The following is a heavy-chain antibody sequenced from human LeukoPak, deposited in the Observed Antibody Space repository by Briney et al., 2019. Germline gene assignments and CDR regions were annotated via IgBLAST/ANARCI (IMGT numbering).Heavy chain of an antibody. CDR2: IKTNSGGT. CDR1: GYTFTGYY. V-gene: IGHV1-2*06. D-gene: IGHD3-9*01. CDR3: ARVHYDTHDRDGDDY. Sequence: ASVKVSCMASGYTFTGYYMHWVRQAPGQGVEWMGRIKTNSGGTHYAQKFQGRVTMTRNTSISTAYMELSRRRSDDTAEYYCARVHYDTHDRDGDDYWGQGTLVTVSS. J-gene: IGHJ4*02.